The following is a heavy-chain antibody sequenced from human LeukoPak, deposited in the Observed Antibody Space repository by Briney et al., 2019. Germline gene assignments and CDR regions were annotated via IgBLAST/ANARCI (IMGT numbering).Heavy chain of an antibody. J-gene: IGHJ4*02. Sequence: GGSLRLSCAASGFTVSYNYMSWVRQAPGKGLEWVSVIYSGGSTYYADSAKGRFTISRDNSKNTLYFQMNSLRAEDTAVYYCASTPPRYLGYFDYWGQGTLVTVSS. CDR2: IYSGGST. CDR3: ASTPPRYLGYFDY. V-gene: IGHV3-53*01. D-gene: IGHD3-9*01. CDR1: GFTVSYNY.